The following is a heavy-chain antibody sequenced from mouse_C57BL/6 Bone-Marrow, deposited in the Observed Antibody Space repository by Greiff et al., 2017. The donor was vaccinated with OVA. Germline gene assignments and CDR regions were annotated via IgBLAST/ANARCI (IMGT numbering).Heavy chain of an antibody. CDR1: GYTFTDYY. Sequence: QVQLQQSGAELVRPGASVKLSCKASGYTFTDYYINWVKQRPGQGLEWIAWIYPGSGNTYYNEKFKGKATLTVEKSSSTAYMQLSSLTSEDSAVFFCARYCDNGYSDDWGTGTTVTVSS. V-gene: IGHV1-76*01. CDR3: ARYCDNGYSDD. J-gene: IGHJ1*03. CDR2: IYPGSGNT.